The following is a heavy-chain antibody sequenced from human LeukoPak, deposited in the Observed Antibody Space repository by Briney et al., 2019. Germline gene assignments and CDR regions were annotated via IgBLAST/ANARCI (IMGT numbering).Heavy chain of an antibody. CDR1: GFTFSSYA. CDR3: AKSDTPWGSWYYFDY. Sequence: GRSLRLSCAASGFTFSSYAMHWVRQAPGKGLEWVAVISYDGSNKYYADSVKGRFTISRDNSKNTLYLQMNSLRAEDTALYYCAKSDTPWGSWYYFDYWGQGTLVTVSS. V-gene: IGHV3-30*04. J-gene: IGHJ4*02. D-gene: IGHD6-13*01. CDR2: ISYDGSNK.